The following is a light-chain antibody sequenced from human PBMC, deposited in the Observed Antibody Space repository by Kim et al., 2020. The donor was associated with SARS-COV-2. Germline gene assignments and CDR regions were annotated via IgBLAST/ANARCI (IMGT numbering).Light chain of an antibody. CDR1: HGVSSY. CDR2: AAS. CDR3: QQYYTYPRGT. V-gene: IGKV1-8*01. J-gene: IGKJ1*01. Sequence: SPGDRFSITCWASHGVSSYLAWYQQSPAKAPELLIYAASTLQSGVPSRFSGSGSGTDFTLTINSLQSEDFATYYCQQYYTYPRGTCGQGTKLDIK.